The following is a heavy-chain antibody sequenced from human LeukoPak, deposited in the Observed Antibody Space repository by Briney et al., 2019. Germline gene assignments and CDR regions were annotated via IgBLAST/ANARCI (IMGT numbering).Heavy chain of an antibody. V-gene: IGHV1-3*01. D-gene: IGHD3-10*01. CDR2: INAGNGNT. CDR3: AREFGELFYDY. Sequence: ASVKVSCKASGYTFTSYAMHWVRQAPGQRLEWMGWINAGNGNTKYSQKFQGRVTITRDTSASTAYMELGSLRSEDTAVYYCAREFGELFYDYWGQGTLVTVSS. CDR1: GYTFTSYA. J-gene: IGHJ4*02.